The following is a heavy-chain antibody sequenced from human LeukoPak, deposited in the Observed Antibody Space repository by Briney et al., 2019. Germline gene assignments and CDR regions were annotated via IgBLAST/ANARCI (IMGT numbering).Heavy chain of an antibody. CDR2: IYYSGST. CDR3: ARGIAAAGTPPDFDY. D-gene: IGHD6-13*01. V-gene: IGHV4-59*08. J-gene: IGHJ4*02. Sequence: SETLSLTCTVSGGSISSYYWSWIRQPPGKGLEWIGYIYYSGSTNYNPSLKSLVTISVDTSKIQFSLKLSSVTAADTAVYYCARGIAAAGTPPDFDYWGQGTLVTVSS. CDR1: GGSISSYY.